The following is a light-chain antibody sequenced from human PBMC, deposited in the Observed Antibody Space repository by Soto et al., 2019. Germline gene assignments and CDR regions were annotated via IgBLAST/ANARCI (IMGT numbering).Light chain of an antibody. J-gene: IGKJ2*03. V-gene: IGKV1-39*01. CDR3: QQRYSTPYS. CDR1: QTISSY. CDR2: AAT. Sequence: DIQMTKSPSSRTASVGDRVTLTGRASQTISSYFHWYHQKPGKAPKLLIYAATSLQSGVTSRFSGSRSGTDFTLTISSVQHEAFATYYCQQRYSTPYSCGQATMMETK.